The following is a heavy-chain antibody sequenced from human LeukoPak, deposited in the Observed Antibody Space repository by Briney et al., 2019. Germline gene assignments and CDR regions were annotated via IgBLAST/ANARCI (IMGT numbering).Heavy chain of an antibody. CDR3: TRDRVLGSGSSDS. CDR2: IRGDGNDM. Sequence: GGSLRLSCAASGFTFSDYWMHWFRQAPGKGLVWVSRIRGDGNDMNYADSVKGRFTISRDNAKNMVYLQINSLRADDTAVYYCTRDRVLGSGSSDSWGQGTLVTVST. V-gene: IGHV3-74*01. J-gene: IGHJ5*01. D-gene: IGHD3-10*01. CDR1: GFTFSDYW.